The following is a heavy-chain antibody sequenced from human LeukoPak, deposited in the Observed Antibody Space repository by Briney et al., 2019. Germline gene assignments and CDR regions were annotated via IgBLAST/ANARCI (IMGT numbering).Heavy chain of an antibody. V-gene: IGHV3-74*01. CDR1: GFTFSSSW. CDR2: IDSDGSDT. Sequence: GGSLRLSCAASGFTFSSSWMYWVRQAPGKGLVWVSRIDSDGSDTTCADSVKGRFTISRDNAKNTLYLQMNSLRAEDTAVYYCARAGYNWEHDYWGQGTLVTVSS. D-gene: IGHD5-24*01. J-gene: IGHJ4*02. CDR3: ARAGYNWEHDY.